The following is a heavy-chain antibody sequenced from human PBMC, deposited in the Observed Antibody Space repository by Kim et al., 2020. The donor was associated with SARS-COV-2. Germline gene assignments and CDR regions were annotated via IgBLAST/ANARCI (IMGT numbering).Heavy chain of an antibody. J-gene: IGHJ6*02. CDR3: AREKSHVYYDFWSGRNDGMDV. CDR2: INHSGST. D-gene: IGHD3-3*01. V-gene: IGHV4-34*01. CDR1: GGSFSGYY. Sequence: SETLSLTCAVYGGSFSGYYWSWIRQPPGKGLEWIGEINHSGSTNYNPSLKSRVTISVDTSKNQFSLKLSSVTAADTAVYYCAREKSHVYYDFWSGRNDGMDVWGQGTTVTVSS.